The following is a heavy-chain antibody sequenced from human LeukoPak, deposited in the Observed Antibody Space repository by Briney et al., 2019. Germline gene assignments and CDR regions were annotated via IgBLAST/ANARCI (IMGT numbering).Heavy chain of an antibody. Sequence: ASVKVSCKASEGTFSSYAISWVRQAPGQGLEWMGGIIPIFGTANYAQKFQGRVTITADESTSTAYMELSSLRSEDTAVYYCARVRYCSSTSCSDAFDIWGQGTMVTVSS. D-gene: IGHD2-2*01. CDR1: EGTFSSYA. V-gene: IGHV1-69*13. CDR3: ARVRYCSSTSCSDAFDI. CDR2: IIPIFGTA. J-gene: IGHJ3*02.